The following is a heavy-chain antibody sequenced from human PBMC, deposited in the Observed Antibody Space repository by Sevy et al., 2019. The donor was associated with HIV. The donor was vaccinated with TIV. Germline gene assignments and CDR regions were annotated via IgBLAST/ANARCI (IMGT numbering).Heavy chain of an antibody. V-gene: IGHV3-11*06. Sequence: GGSLRLSCAATGFSLNDYYMTWIRQAPGKGLEWVSYISGDSGHTNYAWSVKGRFTISRDNTKNFVYLQMDGLRAEDTATYYCARDGNSGYYFNYYYYGMDVWGQGTTVTVSS. CDR3: ARDGNSGYYFNYYYYGMDV. CDR1: GFSLNDYY. J-gene: IGHJ6*02. D-gene: IGHD3-22*01. CDR2: ISGDSGHT.